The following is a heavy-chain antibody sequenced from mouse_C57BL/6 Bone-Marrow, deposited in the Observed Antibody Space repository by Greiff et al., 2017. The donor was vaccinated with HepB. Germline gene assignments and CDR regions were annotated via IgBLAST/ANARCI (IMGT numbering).Heavy chain of an antibody. D-gene: IGHD1-2*01. CDR3: ARQTAMPYYFDY. J-gene: IGHJ2*01. V-gene: IGHV5-6*02. Sequence: EVKLVESGGDLVKPGGSLKLSCAASGFTFSSYGMSWVRQTPDKRLEWVATISSGGSYTYYPDSVKGRFTISRDNAKNTLYLQMSSLKSEDTAMYYCARQTAMPYYFDYWGKGTTLTVSS. CDR1: GFTFSSYG. CDR2: ISSGGSYT.